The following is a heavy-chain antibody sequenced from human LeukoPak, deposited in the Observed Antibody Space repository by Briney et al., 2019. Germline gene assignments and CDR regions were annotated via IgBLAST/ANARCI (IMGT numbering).Heavy chain of an antibody. CDR3: ARSFFQWNYGSCLDS. V-gene: IGHV3-30*03. D-gene: IGHD1-7*01. CDR1: GFSFSNYV. CDR2: IAHDGSNK. Sequence: GGSLRLSCAASGFSFSNYVMQWVRQVPGKGLEWVALIAHDGSNKYYADSVKGRFTISRDNSRSILYLQMNSLGPEDTAVYSCARSFFQWNYGSCLDSWGQGTLVTVSS. J-gene: IGHJ4*02.